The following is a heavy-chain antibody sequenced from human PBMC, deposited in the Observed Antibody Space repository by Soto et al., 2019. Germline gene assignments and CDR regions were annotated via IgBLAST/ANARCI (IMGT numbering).Heavy chain of an antibody. V-gene: IGHV4-59*01. CDR2: IYYSGST. CDR3: EREVRLWSGYPLFDY. D-gene: IGHD3-3*01. CDR1: GGSISSYY. Sequence: PSETLSLTCTVSGGSISSYYLSWIRQPPGKGLEWIVYIYYSGSTNYNPSLKSRVTISVDTSKNQFSLKLSSVTAADTAVYYCEREVRLWSGYPLFDYWGQGTLVTVSS. J-gene: IGHJ4*02.